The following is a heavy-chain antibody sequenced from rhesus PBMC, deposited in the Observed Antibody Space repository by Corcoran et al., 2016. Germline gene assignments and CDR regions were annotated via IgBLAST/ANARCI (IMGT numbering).Heavy chain of an antibody. CDR3: ARDGYSSGWYIY. CDR1: GGSISSSNW. D-gene: IGHD6-31*01. J-gene: IGHJ4*01. CDR2: ISGSSGST. V-gene: IGHV4S19*01. Sequence: QVQLQESGPGLVKPSETLSLTCAVSGGSISSSNWWSWIRQPPGRGLEWIGYISGSSGSTYYNPSLKSRVTISKDTSKNQFSLKLSSVTAADTAVYYCARDGYSSGWYIYWGQGVLVTVSS.